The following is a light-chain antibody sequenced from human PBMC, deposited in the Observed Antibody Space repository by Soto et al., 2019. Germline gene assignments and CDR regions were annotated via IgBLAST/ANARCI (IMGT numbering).Light chain of an antibody. CDR1: SSDVGGYNY. CDR3: SSYTSSSTLYV. Sequence: QSALTQPASVSGSPGQSITISCTGTSSDVGGYNYVSWYQQHPGKAPKLMIYDVSNRPSGVSNRFSGSKSGNTASLAISGFQAEDEADYYCSSYTSSSTLYVFGTGTKSPS. V-gene: IGLV2-14*01. J-gene: IGLJ1*01. CDR2: DVS.